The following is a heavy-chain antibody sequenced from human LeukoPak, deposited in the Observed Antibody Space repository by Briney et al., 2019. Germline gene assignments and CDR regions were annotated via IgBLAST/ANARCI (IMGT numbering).Heavy chain of an antibody. CDR1: GFTFSSYW. CDR2: ISYDGSNK. D-gene: IGHD5-18*01. CDR3: ARETAMVASSFDY. J-gene: IGHJ4*02. V-gene: IGHV3-30-3*01. Sequence: PGGSLRLSCAASGFTFSSYWMNWARQAPGKGLEWVAVISYDGSNKYYADSVKGRFTISRDNSKDTLYLQMNSLRAEDTAVYYCARETAMVASSFDYWGQGTLVTVSS.